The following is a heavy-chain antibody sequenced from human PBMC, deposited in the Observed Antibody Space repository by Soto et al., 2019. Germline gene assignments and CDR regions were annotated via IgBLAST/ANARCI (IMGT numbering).Heavy chain of an antibody. CDR2: ISSDGNNK. CDR1: GFTVSAYT. Sequence: QVQLVESGGGVVQPGRSLRLSCAASGFTVSAYTMHWVRQAPGKGLEWVAVISSDGNNKYYTDSVKGRFTISRDTSTNTLYLQMKSLRAEDTAVYYCARWEQPLFDYWGQGTLVTVSS. J-gene: IGHJ4*02. V-gene: IGHV3-30-3*01. CDR3: ARWEQPLFDY. D-gene: IGHD1-26*01.